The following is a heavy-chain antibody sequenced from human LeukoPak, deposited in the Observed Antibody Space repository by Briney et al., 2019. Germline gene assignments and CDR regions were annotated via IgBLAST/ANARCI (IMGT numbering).Heavy chain of an antibody. CDR3: ARRSLGEFSLFDY. J-gene: IGHJ4*02. CDR1: GFTFNTYV. V-gene: IGHV3-23*01. Sequence: PGGSLRLSCAASGFTFNTYVMTWVRQAPGKGLEWVSGISVGGVSTYYADSVKGRFTISRDNPKNTLYLQMNSLRAEDTAVYYCARRSLGEFSLFDYWGQGTLVTVSS. CDR2: ISVGGVST. D-gene: IGHD3-16*02.